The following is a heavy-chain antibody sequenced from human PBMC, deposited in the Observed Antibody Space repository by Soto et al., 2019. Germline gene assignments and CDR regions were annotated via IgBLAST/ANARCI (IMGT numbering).Heavy chain of an antibody. D-gene: IGHD2-8*01. J-gene: IGHJ5*02. CDR1: GFTFSIYD. V-gene: IGHV3-30*03. Sequence: GGSLRLSCAASGFTFSIYDIHWVRQAPGKGLELVTVISHDGISKYYTDSVRGRFTISRDNSENTLYLQMNSLRPEDTAVYYCGFPTNGTSPWGKGTLVTVSS. CDR2: ISHDGISK. CDR3: GFPTNGTSP.